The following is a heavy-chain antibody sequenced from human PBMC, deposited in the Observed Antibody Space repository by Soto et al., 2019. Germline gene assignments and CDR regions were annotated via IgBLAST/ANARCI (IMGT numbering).Heavy chain of an antibody. CDR2: MNPNSGNT. CDR1: GYTFTSYD. V-gene: IGHV1-8*01. Sequence: GASVKVSCKASGYTFTSYDINWVRQATGQGLEWMGWMNPNSGNTGYAQKFQGRVTMTRNTSISTAYMELSSLRSEDTAVYYCARGRRVRGNGSMDVWGQGTTVTVSS. J-gene: IGHJ6*02. CDR3: ARGRRVRGNGSMDV. D-gene: IGHD2-8*01.